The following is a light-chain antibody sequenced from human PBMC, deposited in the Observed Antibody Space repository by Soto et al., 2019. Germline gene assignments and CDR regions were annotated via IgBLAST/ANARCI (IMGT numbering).Light chain of an antibody. CDR2: NNN. CDR3: AAWDDSLNARGV. CDR1: RSNIGSNA. J-gene: IGLJ3*02. V-gene: IGLV1-44*01. Sequence: QSVLTQPPSASGTPGQRVTISCSGSRSNIGSNAVSWYQQLPGTAPKLLIYNNNQRPSGVPDRFSGSKSGTSASLAISGLQSEDEADYYCAAWDDSLNARGVFGGGTTLTV.